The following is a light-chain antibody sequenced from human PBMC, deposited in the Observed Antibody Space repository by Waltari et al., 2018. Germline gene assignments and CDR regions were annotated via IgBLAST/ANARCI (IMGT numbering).Light chain of an antibody. CDR1: SSNIGAGYD. Sequence: QSVLTQAPSVSGAPGQRVTISCTGSSSNIGAGYDVHWYQQLPGTAPKLLIYGNNKRPAGAPDRFSGSKSGTSASLAITGLQAEDEADYYCQSYDSSLSSYVFGTGTKVTVL. CDR2: GNN. CDR3: QSYDSSLSSYV. J-gene: IGLJ1*01. V-gene: IGLV1-40*01.